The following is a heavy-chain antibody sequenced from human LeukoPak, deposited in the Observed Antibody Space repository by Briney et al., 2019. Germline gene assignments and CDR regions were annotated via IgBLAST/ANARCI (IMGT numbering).Heavy chain of an antibody. Sequence: SETLSLTCTVSGGSISSSSYYWGWIRQPPGKGLEWIGSIYYSGSTYYNPSLKSRVTISVDTSKNQFSLKLSSVTAADTAVYYCASERFVVVPAAILRTFDYWGQGTLVTVSS. V-gene: IGHV4-39*01. D-gene: IGHD2-2*02. CDR1: GGSISSSSYY. CDR2: IYYSGST. CDR3: ASERFVVVPAAILRTFDY. J-gene: IGHJ4*02.